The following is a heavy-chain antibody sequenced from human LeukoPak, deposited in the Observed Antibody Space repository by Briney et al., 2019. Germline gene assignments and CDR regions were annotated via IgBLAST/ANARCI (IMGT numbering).Heavy chain of an antibody. V-gene: IGHV4-39*07. Sequence: SETLSLTCTVSGGSISSGDYYWGWIRQPPGKGLGWIGSIYYSGSTYYNPSLKSRVTISVDTSKNQFSLKLSSVTAADTAVYYCAMRVSSSWYPAFDIWGQGTMVTVSS. D-gene: IGHD6-13*01. CDR1: GGSISSGDYY. CDR2: IYYSGST. CDR3: AMRVSSSWYPAFDI. J-gene: IGHJ3*02.